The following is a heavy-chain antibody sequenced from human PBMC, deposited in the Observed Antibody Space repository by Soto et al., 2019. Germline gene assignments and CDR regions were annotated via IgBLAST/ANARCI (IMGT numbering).Heavy chain of an antibody. Sequence: SETLSLTCTVSGDSISSSSYYWGWIRQHPGKGLEWIGYIYYSGSTYYNPSLKSRVTISVDTSKNQFSLKLSSVTAADTAVYYCARDEPHYYDSSVPVYWGQGTLVTVSS. V-gene: IGHV4-31*03. J-gene: IGHJ4*02. CDR2: IYYSGST. D-gene: IGHD3-22*01. CDR1: GDSISSSSYY. CDR3: ARDEPHYYDSSVPVY.